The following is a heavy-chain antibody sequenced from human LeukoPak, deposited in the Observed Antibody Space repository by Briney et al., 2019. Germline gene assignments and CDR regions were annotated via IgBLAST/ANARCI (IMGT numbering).Heavy chain of an antibody. J-gene: IGHJ4*02. CDR3: AKGHGYSSGWYTDY. Sequence: GRSLRLSCAASGFTFSSYGMHWVRQAPGKGLEWVAVISYDGSNKYYADSVKGRFTISRDNSKDTLYLQMNSLRAEDTAVYYCAKGHGYSSGWYTDYWGQGTLVTVSS. D-gene: IGHD6-19*01. CDR1: GFTFSSYG. CDR2: ISYDGSNK. V-gene: IGHV3-30*18.